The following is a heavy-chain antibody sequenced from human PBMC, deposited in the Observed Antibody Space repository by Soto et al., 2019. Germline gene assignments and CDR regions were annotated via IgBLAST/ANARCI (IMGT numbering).Heavy chain of an antibody. CDR1: RITLSSYA. CDR3: AKDWGPSGEEAFDI. J-gene: IGHJ3*02. D-gene: IGHD7-27*01. CDR2: ISGSGGST. Sequence: PEGSLRLSCAASRITLSSYAMSWARQATGQGLEWASAISGSGGSTYYADSVKGRFTISRDNSKNTLYLQMNSLRAEDTAVYYCAKDWGPSGEEAFDIWGQGTMVTVSS. V-gene: IGHV3-23*01.